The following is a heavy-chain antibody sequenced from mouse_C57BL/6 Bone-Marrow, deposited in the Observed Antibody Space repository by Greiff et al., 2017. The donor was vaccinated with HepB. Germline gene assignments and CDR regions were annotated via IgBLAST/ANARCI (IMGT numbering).Heavy chain of an antibody. CDR3: ASYGSSYGYAMDY. J-gene: IGHJ4*01. Sequence: QVQLQQSGAELVKPGASVKLSCKASGYTFTSYWMQWVKQRPGQGLEWIGEIDPSDSYTNYNQKFKGKATLTVDTSSSTAYMQLSSLTSEDSAVYYCASYGSSYGYAMDYWGQGTSVTVSS. CDR2: IDPSDSYT. CDR1: GYTFTSYW. V-gene: IGHV1-50*01. D-gene: IGHD1-1*01.